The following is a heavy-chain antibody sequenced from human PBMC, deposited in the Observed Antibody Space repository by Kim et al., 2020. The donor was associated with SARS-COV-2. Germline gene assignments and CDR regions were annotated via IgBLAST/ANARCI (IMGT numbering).Heavy chain of an antibody. CDR2: ISSSGSTI. CDR3: ARAPYYYDSSSRGKTFQH. Sequence: GGSLRLSCAASGFTFSSYEMNWVRQAPGKGLEWVSYISSSGSTIYYADSVKGRFTISRDNAKNSLYLQMNSLRAEDTAVYYCARAPYYYDSSSRGKTFQHWGQGTLVTVSS. V-gene: IGHV3-48*03. CDR1: GFTFSSYE. J-gene: IGHJ1*01. D-gene: IGHD3-22*01.